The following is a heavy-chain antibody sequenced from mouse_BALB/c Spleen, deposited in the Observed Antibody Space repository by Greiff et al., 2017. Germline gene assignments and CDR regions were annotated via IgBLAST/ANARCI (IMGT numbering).Heavy chain of an antibody. Sequence: EVQLVESGGGLVQPGGSLKLSCAASGFTFSSYTMSWVRQTPEKRLEWVAYISNGGGSTYYPDTVKGRFTISRDNAKNTLYLQMSSLKSEDTAMYYCARRGNYYGTSFDYWGQGTTLTVSS. D-gene: IGHD1-1*01. V-gene: IGHV5-12-2*01. CDR3: ARRGNYYGTSFDY. J-gene: IGHJ2*01. CDR1: GFTFSSYT. CDR2: ISNGGGST.